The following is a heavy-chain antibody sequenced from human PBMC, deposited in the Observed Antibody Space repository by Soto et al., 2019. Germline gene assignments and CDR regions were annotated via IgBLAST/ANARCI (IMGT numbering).Heavy chain of an antibody. J-gene: IGHJ4*02. V-gene: IGHV4-39*01. CDR3: ARLADYDYVWGSYRHFDY. CDR1: GGSISSSSYY. CDR2: IYYSGST. Sequence: QLQLQESGPGLVKPSETLSLTCTVSGGSISSSSYYWGWIRQPPGKGLEWIGSIYYSGSTYYNPSLKSRVTISVDTSQNQFSLQLSSVTAADTAVYYCARLADYDYVWGSYRHFDYWGQGTLVTVSS. D-gene: IGHD3-16*02.